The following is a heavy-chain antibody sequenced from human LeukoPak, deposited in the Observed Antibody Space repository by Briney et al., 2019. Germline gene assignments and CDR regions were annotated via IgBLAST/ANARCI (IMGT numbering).Heavy chain of an antibody. CDR1: GFTFSSYS. V-gene: IGHV3-48*01. CDR3: AREPSRGDFDY. D-gene: IGHD3-10*01. CDR2: ISSSSTI. J-gene: IGHJ4*02. Sequence: PGGSLRLSCAASGFTFSSYSMNRVRQAPGKGLEWVSYISSSSTIYYADSVKGRFTISRDNAKNSLYLQMNSLRAEDTAVYYCAREPSRGDFDYWGQGTLVTVSS.